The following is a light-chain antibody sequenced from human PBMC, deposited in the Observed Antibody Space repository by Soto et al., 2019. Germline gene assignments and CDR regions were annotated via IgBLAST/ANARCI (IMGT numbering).Light chain of an antibody. V-gene: IGLV2-14*01. CDR1: SSDVGGYKY. CDR3: SLKTSSVTWV. Sequence: QSALTQPASVSGSPGQSITISCTGTSSDVGGYKYVSWYQQHPDKAPKLIIFEVSNRPSGISSRFSGSKSGNTASLTISGLQAEDEADYYCSLKTSSVTWVFGGGTKLTVL. J-gene: IGLJ3*02. CDR2: EVS.